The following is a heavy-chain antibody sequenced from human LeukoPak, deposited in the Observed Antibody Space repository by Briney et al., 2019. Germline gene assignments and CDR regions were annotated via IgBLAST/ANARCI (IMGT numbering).Heavy chain of an antibody. CDR1: GFTFSTYW. Sequence: PGGSLRLSCAAPGFTFSTYWMHWVRQAPGKGLVWVSRIDTDGSSTTYADSVKGRFTISRDNAKNTLYLQMNSLRAEDTAVYYCARVGGSSDFDYWGQGTLVTVSS. J-gene: IGHJ4*02. CDR3: ARVGGSSDFDY. CDR2: IDTDGSST. D-gene: IGHD3-10*01. V-gene: IGHV3-74*01.